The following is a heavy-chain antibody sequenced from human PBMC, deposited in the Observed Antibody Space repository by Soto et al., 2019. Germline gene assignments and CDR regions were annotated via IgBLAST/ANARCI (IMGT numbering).Heavy chain of an antibody. V-gene: IGHV3-21*01. CDR3: ARDKRQQWLTPHGMDV. CDR1: GFNFSSYT. Sequence: GGSLRLSCAASGFNFSSYTMNWVRQAPGKGLEWVSSISSSSSYIYYADSVKGRFTISRDNAKNSLYLQMNSLRAEDTAVYYCARDKRQQWLTPHGMDVWGQGTTVTVS. D-gene: IGHD6-19*01. J-gene: IGHJ6*02. CDR2: ISSSSSYI.